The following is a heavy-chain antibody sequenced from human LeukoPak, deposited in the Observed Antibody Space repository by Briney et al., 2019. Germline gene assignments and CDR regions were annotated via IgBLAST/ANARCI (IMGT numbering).Heavy chain of an antibody. J-gene: IGHJ5*02. CDR3: ARVSQWLAAVKNWFDP. V-gene: IGHV1-69*13. CDR2: IIPIFGTA. Sequence: ASVKVSCKDSGGTFSSYAISWVRQAPGQGLEWMGGIIPIFGTANYAQKFQGRVTITADESTSTAYMELSSLRSEDTAVYYCARVSQWLAAVKNWFDPWGQGTLVTVSS. D-gene: IGHD6-19*01. CDR1: GGTFSSYA.